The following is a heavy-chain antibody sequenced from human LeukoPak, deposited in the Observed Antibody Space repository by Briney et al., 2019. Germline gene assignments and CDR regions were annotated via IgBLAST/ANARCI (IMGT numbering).Heavy chain of an antibody. Sequence: ASVKVSCKASGCTLTSYYMHWVRQAPGQGLEWMGIINPSGGSTSYAQKFQGRVTMTRDMSTSTVYMELSSLRSEDTAVYYCARDSVVVTATLDYWGQGTLVTVSS. CDR1: GCTLTSYY. J-gene: IGHJ4*02. CDR2: INPSGGST. CDR3: ARDSVVVTATLDY. D-gene: IGHD2-21*02. V-gene: IGHV1-46*01.